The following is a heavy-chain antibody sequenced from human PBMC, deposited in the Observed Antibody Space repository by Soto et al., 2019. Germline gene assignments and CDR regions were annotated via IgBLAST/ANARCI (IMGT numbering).Heavy chain of an antibody. CDR2: ITWNSGNV. CDR3: AKEAGLTTDYMDV. D-gene: IGHD4-4*01. V-gene: IGHV3-9*01. Sequence: EVQLVESGGDLVQPGRSLRLSCEASGFTFDKYAMHWVRQAPGKGLEWVSGITWNSGNVGYADSVKGRFTISRDNAKNSLSLQMNNLTPEDTALYYCAKEAGLTTDYMDVWGKGTTVNVSS. J-gene: IGHJ6*03. CDR1: GFTFDKYA.